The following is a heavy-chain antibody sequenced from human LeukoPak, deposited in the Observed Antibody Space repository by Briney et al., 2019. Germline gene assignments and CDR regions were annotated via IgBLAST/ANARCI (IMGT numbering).Heavy chain of an antibody. V-gene: IGHV3-23*01. CDR2: ISGSGGST. Sequence: PGGSLRLSCAASGFTFSSYAMSWVRQAPGKGLEWVSAISGSGGSTYYADSVKGRFTISRDNSKNTLYLQMNSLRAEDTAVYYCARDGYYGSGSYGSYDAFDIWGQGTMVTVSS. CDR3: ARDGYYGSGSYGSYDAFDI. J-gene: IGHJ3*02. CDR1: GFTFSSYA. D-gene: IGHD3-10*01.